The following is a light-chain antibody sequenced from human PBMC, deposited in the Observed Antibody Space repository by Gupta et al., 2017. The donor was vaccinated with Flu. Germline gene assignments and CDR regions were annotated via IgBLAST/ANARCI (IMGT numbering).Light chain of an antibody. CDR2: QVS. CDR1: QGLVYSDGNTC. Sequence: ISCRSTQGLVYSDGNTCLHGFQQRPGEAPRRLIYQVSYRDSGVPDRFSGSGSGTDFTLKISRVEAEDVGIYFCMQGAHWPWAFGQETTVEIQ. J-gene: IGKJ1*01. V-gene: IGKV2-30*01. CDR3: MQGAHWPWA.